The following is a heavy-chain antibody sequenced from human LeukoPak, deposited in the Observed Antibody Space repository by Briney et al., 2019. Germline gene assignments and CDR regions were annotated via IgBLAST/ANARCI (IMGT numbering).Heavy chain of an antibody. D-gene: IGHD5-12*01. CDR2: IIPIFGTA. V-gene: IGHV1-69*13. J-gene: IGHJ4*02. CDR1: GYTFTNYA. Sequence: SVKVSCKASGYTFTNYAISWVRQVPGQGLEWMGGIIPIFGTANYAQKFQGRVTITADESTSTAYMELSSLRSEDTAVYYCARGNSGYDIFDYWGQGTLVTVSS. CDR3: ARGNSGYDIFDY.